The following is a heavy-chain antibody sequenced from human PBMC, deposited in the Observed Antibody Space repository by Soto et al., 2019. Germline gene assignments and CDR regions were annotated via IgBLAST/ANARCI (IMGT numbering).Heavy chain of an antibody. V-gene: IGHV1-18*01. Sequence: QVQLVQSGAEVKKPGASVKVSCKASGYTFTSYGISWVRQAPGQGLEWMGWISAYNGNTNYAQKLQGRVTMTTDTSTSTASMELRSLRSDDTAVYYCARDSDDYGDYLAFDIWGQGTMVTVSS. CDR2: ISAYNGNT. CDR1: GYTFTSYG. D-gene: IGHD4-17*01. J-gene: IGHJ3*02. CDR3: ARDSDDYGDYLAFDI.